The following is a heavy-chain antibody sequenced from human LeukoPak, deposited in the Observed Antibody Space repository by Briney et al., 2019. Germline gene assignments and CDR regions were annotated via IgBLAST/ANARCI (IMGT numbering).Heavy chain of an antibody. V-gene: IGHV5-51*01. CDR3: ARPKIGQWLVDAFDI. CDR2: IYPGDSDT. J-gene: IGHJ3*02. Sequence: GESLKISCKGSGYSFTSYWIGWVRQMPGKGLEWMGIIYPGDSDTRYSPSFHGQVTISADKSISTAYLQWSSLKASDTAMYYCARPKIGQWLVDAFDIWGQGTMVTVSS. CDR1: GYSFTSYW. D-gene: IGHD6-19*01.